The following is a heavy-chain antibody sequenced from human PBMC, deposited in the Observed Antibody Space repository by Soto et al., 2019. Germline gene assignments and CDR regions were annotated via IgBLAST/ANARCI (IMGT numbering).Heavy chain of an antibody. J-gene: IGHJ4*02. D-gene: IGHD3-3*01. Sequence: GGSLRLSCVASGFIVSSNQMSWVRQAPGKGLEWVSVIYSGHTTYYADSVEGRFTISRDDSKNTLYLQMNSLRVEDTAVYYCVRGPSDHKLRLVEWPYGDYWGQVALVTVSS. CDR1: GFIVSSNQ. CDR3: VRGPSDHKLRLVEWPYGDY. V-gene: IGHV3-53*01. CDR2: IYSGHTT.